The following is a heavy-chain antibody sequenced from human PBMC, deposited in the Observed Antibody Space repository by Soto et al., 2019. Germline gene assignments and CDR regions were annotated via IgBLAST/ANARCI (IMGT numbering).Heavy chain of an antibody. CDR2: IYYSGST. CDR1: GGSISSGDYY. CDR3: ARERRGYSYGYVDY. D-gene: IGHD5-18*01. J-gene: IGHJ4*02. V-gene: IGHV4-30-4*01. Sequence: SETLSLTCTVSGGSISSGDYYWSWIRQPPGKGLEWIGYIYYSGSTYYNPSLKSRVTISVDKSKNQFSLKLSAVTAADTAVYYCARERRGYSYGYVDYWGQGTLVTVSS.